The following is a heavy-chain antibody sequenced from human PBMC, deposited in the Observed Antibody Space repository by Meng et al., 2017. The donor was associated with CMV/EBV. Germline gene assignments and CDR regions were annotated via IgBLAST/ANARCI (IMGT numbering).Heavy chain of an antibody. CDR2: INHSGST. J-gene: IGHJ4*02. Sequence: GSLRPSCAVYGGSFSGYYWSWIRQPPGKGLEWIGEINHSGSTNYNPSLKSRVTISVDTSKNQFSLKLSSVTAADTAVYYCARTAMVTRGYPFDYWGQGTLVTVSS. CDR3: ARTAMVTRGYPFDY. D-gene: IGHD5-18*01. CDR1: GGSFSGYY. V-gene: IGHV4-34*01.